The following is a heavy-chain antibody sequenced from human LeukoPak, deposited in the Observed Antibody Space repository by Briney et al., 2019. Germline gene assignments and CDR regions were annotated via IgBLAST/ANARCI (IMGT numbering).Heavy chain of an antibody. J-gene: IGHJ5*02. CDR2: ISSSSSYI. D-gene: IGHD3-3*01. Sequence: GGSLRLSCAASGFTFSSYSVNWVRQAPGKGLEWVSSISSSSSYIYYADSVKGRFTISRDNAKNSLYLQMNSLRAEDTAVYYCARGTGTIFGVVIKRNWFDPWGQGTLVTVSS. CDR3: ARGTGTIFGVVIKRNWFDP. V-gene: IGHV3-21*01. CDR1: GFTFSSYS.